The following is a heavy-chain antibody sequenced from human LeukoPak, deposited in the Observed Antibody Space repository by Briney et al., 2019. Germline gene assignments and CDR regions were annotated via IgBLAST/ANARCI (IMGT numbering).Heavy chain of an antibody. CDR2: IYATGST. CDR1: GGSISSYY. D-gene: IGHD3-10*01. V-gene: IGHV4-4*07. CDR3: ARDQTYSGSGIYTYFDY. J-gene: IGHJ4*02. Sequence: SETLSLTCTVSGGSISSYYWSWIRQPAGKGLEYLGRIYATGSTNYNPSLRSRVTISADTSMNHFSLKLSSVTAADTAVYYCARDQTYSGSGIYTYFDYWGQGILVTVSS.